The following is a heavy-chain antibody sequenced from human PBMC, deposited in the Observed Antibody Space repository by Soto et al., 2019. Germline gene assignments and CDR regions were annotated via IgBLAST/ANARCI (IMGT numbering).Heavy chain of an antibody. CDR2: IYYSGST. D-gene: IGHD1-26*01. Sequence: SETLSLTCTVSGGSISSSSYYWGWIRQPPGKGLEWIGSIYYSGSTYYNPSLKSRVTISVDTSKNQFSLKLSSVTAADTAVYYCAGKYSGSYFNWFDPWGQGTLVTVSS. CDR1: GGSISSSSYY. V-gene: IGHV4-39*01. J-gene: IGHJ5*02. CDR3: AGKYSGSYFNWFDP.